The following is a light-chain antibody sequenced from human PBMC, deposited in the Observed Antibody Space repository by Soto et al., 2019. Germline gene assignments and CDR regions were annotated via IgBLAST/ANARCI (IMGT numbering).Light chain of an antibody. Sequence: QSVLTQPPSLSGTPGQTVTISCIGSRSNIGSAIVHWYQQIPGTAPKHLIYMNNQRPSGVPDRFSGSKSGTSASLVIIGLRPEDEADYYCVAWDDNLSSRVFGGGTKVTVL. J-gene: IGLJ3*02. CDR3: VAWDDNLSSRV. V-gene: IGLV1-47*01. CDR1: RSNIGSAI. CDR2: MNN.